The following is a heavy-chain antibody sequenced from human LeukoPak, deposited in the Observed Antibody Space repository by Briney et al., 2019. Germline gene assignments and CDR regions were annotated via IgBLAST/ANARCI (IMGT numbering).Heavy chain of an antibody. J-gene: IGHJ3*02. CDR3: ANTYYYGSGSYSDDAFDI. V-gene: IGHV3-74*01. CDR1: GFTFSSYW. Sequence: GGSLRLSCAASGFTFSSYWMHWVRQAPGKGLVWVSRFNSDGSSTTYADSVKGRFTVSRDNSKNTLYLQMNSLRAEDTAVYYCANTYYYGSGSYSDDAFDIWGQGTMVTVSS. CDR2: FNSDGSST. D-gene: IGHD3-10*01.